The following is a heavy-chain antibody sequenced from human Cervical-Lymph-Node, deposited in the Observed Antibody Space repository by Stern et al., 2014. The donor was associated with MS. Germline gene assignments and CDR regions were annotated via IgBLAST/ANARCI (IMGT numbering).Heavy chain of an antibody. V-gene: IGHV5-51*03. Sequence: QLVQSGAEVQRPGESLQISCKGSGYSFTSFWIAWVRQMPGKGLEWMGLIYPNDSDTKYSPSFQGQVTISADKSISPAYLQWSSLKASDTAMYYCARLGGGWPDFDYWGQGTLVTVSS. D-gene: IGHD6-19*01. CDR3: ARLGGGWPDFDY. J-gene: IGHJ4*02. CDR2: IYPNDSDT. CDR1: GYSFTSFW.